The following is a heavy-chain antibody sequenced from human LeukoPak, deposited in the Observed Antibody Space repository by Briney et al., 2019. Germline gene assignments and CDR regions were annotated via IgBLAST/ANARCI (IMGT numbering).Heavy chain of an antibody. CDR3: ARDPLGPPTVTTYYYYGMDV. J-gene: IGHJ6*02. CDR1: GYTFTGYY. CDR2: INPNSGGT. Sequence: ASVKVSCKASGYTFTGYYMHWVRQAPGRGLEWMGWINPNSGGTNYAQKFQGRVTMTRDTSISTAYMELSRLRSDDTAVYYCARDPLGPPTVTTYYYYGMDVWGQGTTVTVSS. D-gene: IGHD4-17*01. V-gene: IGHV1-2*02.